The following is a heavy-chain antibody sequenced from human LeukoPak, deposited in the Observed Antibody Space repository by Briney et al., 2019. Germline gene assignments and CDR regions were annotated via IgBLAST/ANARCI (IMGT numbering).Heavy chain of an antibody. V-gene: IGHV4-59*01. CDR1: GGSISNYY. J-gene: IGHJ5*02. CDR2: IYYSGST. D-gene: IGHD3-10*01. Sequence: SETLSLTCTVSGGSISNYYWSWIRQPPGKGLEWIGYIYYSGSTNYNPSLKSRVTISLDMSKNQFSLKLSSVTAADTAMYYCARDWSGNYYTVGHWFDPWGQGTLVTVSS. CDR3: ARDWSGNYYTVGHWFDP.